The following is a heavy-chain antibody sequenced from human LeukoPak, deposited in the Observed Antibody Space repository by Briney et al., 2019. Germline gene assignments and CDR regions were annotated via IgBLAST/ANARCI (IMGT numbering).Heavy chain of an antibody. CDR2: IITSGSS. D-gene: IGHD3-10*01. Sequence: PPETLSLTCSVSAGSISESYRSWIRQTPRKGNEWIGYIITSGSSNYIPTLERRMSMSGDTSKNEFTLRLYSVTDADTAVYYCARVRGIHSGSGSDIWGQGTMVTVSS. J-gene: IGHJ3*02. V-gene: IGHV4-4*09. CDR3: ARVRGIHSGSGSDI. CDR1: AGSISESY.